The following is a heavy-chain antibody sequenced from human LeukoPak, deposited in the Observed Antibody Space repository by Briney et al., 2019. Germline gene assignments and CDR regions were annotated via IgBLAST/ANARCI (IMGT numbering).Heavy chain of an antibody. CDR2: IYHSGST. CDR3: AKDPLFIAAVGLEGDY. CDR1: GGSISSDNW. Sequence: SGTLSLTCAVSGGSISSDNWWSWVRQPPGKGLEWIGEIYHSGSTNYNPSLKSRVSISADKSKNQFSLNLNSVTAADTAVYYCAKDPLFIAAVGLEGDYWGQGTLVTVSS. V-gene: IGHV4-4*02. D-gene: IGHD6-13*01. J-gene: IGHJ4*02.